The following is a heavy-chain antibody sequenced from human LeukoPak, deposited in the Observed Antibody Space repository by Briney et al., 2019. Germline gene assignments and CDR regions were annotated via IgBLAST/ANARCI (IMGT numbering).Heavy chain of an antibody. CDR3: ATEEQRIIAAAVYFDY. CDR1: GYTLTELS. V-gene: IGHV1-24*01. CDR2: FDPEDGET. J-gene: IGHJ4*02. Sequence: GASVKVSCKVSGYTLTELSMHWVRQAPGKGLEWMGGFDPEDGETIYAQKFQGRVTMTEDTSTDTAYMELSSLRSEDTAVYYCATEEQRIIAAAVYFDYWGQGTLVTVSS. D-gene: IGHD6-13*01.